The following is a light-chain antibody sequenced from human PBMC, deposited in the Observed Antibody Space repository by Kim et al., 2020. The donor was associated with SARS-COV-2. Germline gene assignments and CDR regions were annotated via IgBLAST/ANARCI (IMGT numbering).Light chain of an antibody. V-gene: IGKV3-15*01. Sequence: EVVMTQSPATLSVSPGERATLSCRASQTISSNLAWYQQKAGQAPRLLVCGASTRATGIPARFSGSGSGTEFTLTISSLQSEDIAFYYCQQYNNWPLTFGGGTKVDIK. CDR3: QQYNNWPLT. CDR1: QTISSN. J-gene: IGKJ4*01. CDR2: GAS.